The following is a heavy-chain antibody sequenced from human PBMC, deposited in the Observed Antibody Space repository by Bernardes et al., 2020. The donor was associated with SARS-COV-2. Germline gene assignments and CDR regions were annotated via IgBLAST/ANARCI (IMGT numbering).Heavy chain of an antibody. CDR3: ARDYEYAFDF. J-gene: IGHJ3*01. V-gene: IGHV3-7*01. Sequence: GSLRLSCAASGFTFRDNWMSWVRQAPGKGLEWVANIKQDGSEKYYVDSVKGRFTISRDNANTALYLQMNSLRAEDTAVYYCARDYEYAFDFWGQGTMVTVSS. D-gene: IGHD3-3*01. CDR1: GFTFRDNW. CDR2: IKQDGSEK.